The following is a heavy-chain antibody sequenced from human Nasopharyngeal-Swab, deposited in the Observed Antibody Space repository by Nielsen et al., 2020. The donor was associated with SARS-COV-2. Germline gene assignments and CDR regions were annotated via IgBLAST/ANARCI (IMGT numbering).Heavy chain of an antibody. J-gene: IGHJ6*02. CDR1: GGTFSSYA. Sequence: SVKVSCKASGGTFSSYAISWVRQAPGQGLEWMGGIIPIFGTANYAQKFQGRVTITADESTSTAYMEPSSLRSEDTAVYYCARYSSSWLYYYGMDVWGQGTTVTVSS. CDR2: IIPIFGTA. CDR3: ARYSSSWLYYYGMDV. V-gene: IGHV1-69*13. D-gene: IGHD6-13*01.